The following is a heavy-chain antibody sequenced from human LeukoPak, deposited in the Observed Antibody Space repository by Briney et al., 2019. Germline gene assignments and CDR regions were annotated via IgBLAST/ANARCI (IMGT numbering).Heavy chain of an antibody. CDR1: GFTISSYA. CDR2: ISGSGGST. Sequence: PGGSLRLSCAASGFTISSYAMSWVRQAPGKGLEWVSAISGSGGSTYYADSVKGRFTISRDNSKNTLYLQMNSLRAEDTAVYYCAKSLARIITVTTSFFDYWGQGTLVTVSS. D-gene: IGHD4-17*01. V-gene: IGHV3-23*01. CDR3: AKSLARIITVTTSFFDY. J-gene: IGHJ4*02.